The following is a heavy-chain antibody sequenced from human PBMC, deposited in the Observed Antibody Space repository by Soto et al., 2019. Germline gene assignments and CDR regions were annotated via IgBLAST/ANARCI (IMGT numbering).Heavy chain of an antibody. CDR3: ARDGGPVVITFDF. CDR2: ISGSGGNI. J-gene: IGHJ4*02. V-gene: IGHV3-23*01. D-gene: IGHD3-22*01. CDR1: GLSFDTYD. Sequence: EVQLLESGGGWVKPGGSLRLSCVVSGLSFDTYDMSWVRQAPGKGLEWVSVISGSGGNIWYADSVKDRFTISRDNSKNTLYLQMSSLRVEDTAVYYCARDGGPVVITFDFWGQGTLVTVSS.